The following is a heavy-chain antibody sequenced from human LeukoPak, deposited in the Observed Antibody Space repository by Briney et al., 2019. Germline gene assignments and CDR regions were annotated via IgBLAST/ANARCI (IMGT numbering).Heavy chain of an antibody. CDR2: MSDDGSNK. V-gene: IGHV3-30*18. J-gene: IGHJ4*02. CDR3: AKAGYSSCWRNFVY. Sequence: VRSLRPSCAASGFSFSSFGMNWVRRAPGQGLEWVAVMSDDGSNKFYADSVKGRFTISRDNSKNSLYLQMNSLRDEDTAVFSSAKAGYSSCWRNFVYWGQEALVTVAS. CDR1: GFSFSSFG. D-gene: IGHD6-19*01.